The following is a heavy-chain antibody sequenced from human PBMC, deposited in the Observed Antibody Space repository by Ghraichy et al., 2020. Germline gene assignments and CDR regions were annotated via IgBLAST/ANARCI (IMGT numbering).Heavy chain of an antibody. Sequence: GGSLRLSCAASGFTFSSYSMSWVRQAPGKGLEWVSAISGSGGSTYYADSVKGLFTISRDNSKNTLYLQMNSLRAEDSAVYYCAKSREAVAGILDYWGQGTLVTVSS. D-gene: IGHD6-19*01. CDR2: ISGSGGST. V-gene: IGHV3-23*01. J-gene: IGHJ4*02. CDR3: AKSREAVAGILDY. CDR1: GFTFSSYS.